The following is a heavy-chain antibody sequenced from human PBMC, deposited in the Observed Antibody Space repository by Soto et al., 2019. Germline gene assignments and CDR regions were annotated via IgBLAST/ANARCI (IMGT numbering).Heavy chain of an antibody. CDR1: GYNFTSFG. V-gene: IGHV1-18*01. CDR2: MGAHSGHR. CDR3: GRGGQQRAKEEYYQLNGMDV. J-gene: IGHJ6*02. Sequence: QFQLVQSGAEVKKPGASVRVSCKASGYNFTSFGITWVRQAPGQGLEWMGWMGAHSGHRRQDPKFQGRLTMTTDASLSTAYIDLRSIRSDDTALYYCGRGGQQRAKEEYYQLNGMDVWGQGTMVISSS. D-gene: IGHD6-13*01.